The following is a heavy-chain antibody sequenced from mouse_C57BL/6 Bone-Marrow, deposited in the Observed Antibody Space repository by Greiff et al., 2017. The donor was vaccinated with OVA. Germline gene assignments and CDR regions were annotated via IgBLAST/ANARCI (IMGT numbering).Heavy chain of an antibody. CDR3: ARIPYYYGSSHWYFDV. V-gene: IGHV1-64*01. D-gene: IGHD1-1*01. CDR1: GYTFTSYW. Sequence: QVQLKQPGAELVKPGASVKLSCKASGYTFTSYWMHWVKQRPGQGLEWIGMIHPNSGSTNYNEKFKSKATLTVDKSSSTAYMQLSSLTSEDSAVYYCARIPYYYGSSHWYFDVWGTGTTVTVSS. CDR2: IHPNSGST. J-gene: IGHJ1*03.